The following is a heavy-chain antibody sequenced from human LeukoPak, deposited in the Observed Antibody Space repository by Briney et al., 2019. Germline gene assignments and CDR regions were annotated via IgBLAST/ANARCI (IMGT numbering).Heavy chain of an antibody. D-gene: IGHD5-24*01. CDR3: ARAGRDGYNYADY. CDR1: GFTFSNYW. J-gene: IGHJ4*02. Sequence: GGSLRLSCVASGFTFSNYWMQWVRQVPGKGLVWVSRLNGDGTNIIYADSVKGRFTISRDNSKNTLYLQMNSLRAEDTAVYYCARAGRDGYNYADYWGQGTLVTVSS. CDR2: LNGDGTNI. V-gene: IGHV3-74*01.